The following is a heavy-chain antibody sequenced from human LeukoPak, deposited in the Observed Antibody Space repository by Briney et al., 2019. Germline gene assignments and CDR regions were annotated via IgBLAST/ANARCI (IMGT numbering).Heavy chain of an antibody. CDR2: MNTNSGAT. CDR3: ARVYGSGSYALHY. V-gene: IGHV1-2*02. Sequence: ASVKVSCKASGYTFTDYYIHWVRQAPGQGLEWMGWMNTNSGATDYAQKFQGRVTMTRDTSINTAYMELSRLRADDTALYYCARVYGSGSYALHYWGQGTPVTVSS. J-gene: IGHJ4*02. D-gene: IGHD3-10*01. CDR1: GYTFTDYY.